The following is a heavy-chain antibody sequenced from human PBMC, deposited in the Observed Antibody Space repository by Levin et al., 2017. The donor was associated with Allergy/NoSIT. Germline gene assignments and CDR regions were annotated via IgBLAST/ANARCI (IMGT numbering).Heavy chain of an antibody. CDR2: IYYSGST. Sequence: SETLSLTCPVSGGSISSNAYYWGWIRQPPGRGLEWIGSIYYSGSTYYNPSLKSRVTISVDTSKNQFSLKLTSVTAADTAVYYGAHHNIGSYDRVVDSWGQGTLVTVSS. D-gene: IGHD1-26*01. CDR3: AHHNIGSYDRVVDS. J-gene: IGHJ4*02. CDR1: GGSISSNAYY. V-gene: IGHV4-39*01.